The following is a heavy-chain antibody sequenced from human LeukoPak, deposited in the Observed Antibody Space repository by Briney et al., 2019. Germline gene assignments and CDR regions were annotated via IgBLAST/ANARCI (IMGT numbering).Heavy chain of an antibody. CDR3: AKAPLNYYGSGSYLGYVDY. J-gene: IGHJ4*02. Sequence: PGGSLRLSCAASGFTFSSYGMHWVRQASGKGLEWVAVISYDGSNKYYADSVKGRFTISRDNSKNTLYLQMNSLRAEDTAVYYCAKAPLNYYGSGSYLGYVDYWGQGTLVTVSS. CDR2: ISYDGSNK. CDR1: GFTFSSYG. D-gene: IGHD3-10*01. V-gene: IGHV3-30*18.